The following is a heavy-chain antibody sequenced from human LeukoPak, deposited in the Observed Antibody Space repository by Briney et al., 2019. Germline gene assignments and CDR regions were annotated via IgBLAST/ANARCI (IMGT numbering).Heavy chain of an antibody. CDR2: IYSGGST. CDR3: ARSGGYSYGPIDY. V-gene: IGHV3-53*01. D-gene: IGHD5-18*01. J-gene: IGHJ4*02. Sequence: PGGSLRLSCAASGFTVSSNYMSWVRQAPGKGLEWVSVIYSGGSTYYAGSVKGRFTISRDNSKNTLYLQMNSLRAEDTAVYYCARSGGYSYGPIDYWGQGTLVTVSS. CDR1: GFTVSSNY.